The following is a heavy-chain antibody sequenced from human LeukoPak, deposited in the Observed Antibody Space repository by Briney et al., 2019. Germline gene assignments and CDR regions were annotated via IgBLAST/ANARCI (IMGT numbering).Heavy chain of an antibody. CDR2: IYYSGTT. J-gene: IGHJ3*02. CDR1: GGSISSSSYY. CDR3: ARHHNDWHSYDI. V-gene: IGHV4-39*01. Sequence: SETLSLTCTVSGGSISSSSYYWGWFRQPPGKGLEWIGTIYYSGTTSYNPSLKSRASVSIDTSRNQFSLKLSAVTAADTAVYHCARHHNDWHSYDIWGQGTMVTVSS. D-gene: IGHD2-21*01.